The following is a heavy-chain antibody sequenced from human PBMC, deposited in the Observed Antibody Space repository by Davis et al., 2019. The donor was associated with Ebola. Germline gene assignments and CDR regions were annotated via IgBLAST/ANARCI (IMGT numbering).Heavy chain of an antibody. V-gene: IGHV3-23*01. J-gene: IGHJ4*02. Sequence: GESLKISCAVSGFTFRDYPMSWIRQAPGKGLEWVSVINGNGDKTYYADSVKGRFTISRDNSKNTLYLQINSLRVEDTAVYYCANLDYGDNSGFDYWGQGTLVTVSS. CDR2: INGNGDKT. D-gene: IGHD4-23*01. CDR3: ANLDYGDNSGFDY. CDR1: GFTFRDYP.